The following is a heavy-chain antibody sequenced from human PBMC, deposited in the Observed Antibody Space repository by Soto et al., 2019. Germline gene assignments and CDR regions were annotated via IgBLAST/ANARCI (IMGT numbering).Heavy chain of an antibody. CDR1: GGTFSSYP. J-gene: IGHJ4*02. CDR2: IIPIFGTT. CDR3: AMIDYSSGSDY. V-gene: IGHV1-69*13. Sequence: ASVKVSCKASGGTFSSYPLSWVRQAPGQGLEWMGGIIPIFGTTKYAQKFQGRVTIIADESTTTAYMELSSLRSEDTAVYYCAMIDYSSGSDYWGQGTLVTVSS. D-gene: IGHD6-19*01.